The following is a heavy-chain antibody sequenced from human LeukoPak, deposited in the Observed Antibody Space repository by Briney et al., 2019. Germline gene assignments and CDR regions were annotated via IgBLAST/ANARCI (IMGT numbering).Heavy chain of an antibody. J-gene: IGHJ4*02. CDR2: IKQDESEK. CDR3: ARPRWLQFGPHDS. CDR1: GFTLGTFW. D-gene: IGHD6-19*01. V-gene: IGHV3-7*01. Sequence: GGSLRLSCVASGFTLGTFWMTWVRQAPGKGLEWVANIKQDESEKYYVDSVKGRFTISRDSAKNTLYLQMNNLRGEDTAVYYCARPRWLQFGPHDSWGQGTLVTVSS.